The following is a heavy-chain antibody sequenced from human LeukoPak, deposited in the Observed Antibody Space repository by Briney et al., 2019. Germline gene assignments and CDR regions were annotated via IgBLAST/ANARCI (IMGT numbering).Heavy chain of an antibody. V-gene: IGHV3-23*01. CDR2: ISGSGGST. D-gene: IGHD6-6*01. CDR3: AKDRWYSSSSEGFFDY. Sequence: GGSLRLSCAATGFTFSSYAMSWVRQAPGKGLEWVSAISGSGGSTYYADSVKGRFTISRDNSKNTLYLQMNSLRAEDTAVYYCAKDRWYSSSSEGFFDYWGQGTLVTVSS. CDR1: GFTFSSYA. J-gene: IGHJ4*02.